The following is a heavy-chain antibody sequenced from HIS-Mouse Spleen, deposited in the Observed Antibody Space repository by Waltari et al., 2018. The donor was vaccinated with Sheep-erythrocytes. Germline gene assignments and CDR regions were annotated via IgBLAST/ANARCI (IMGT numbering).Heavy chain of an antibody. Sequence: QVQLQESCPGLVKPSETLSLTCTVSGGSIISYSWSWLRQPPGKGLDWIGYIYYSGSTNYNPSLKSRVTISVDTSKNQFSLKLSSVTAADTAVYYCARISSRDYYDSSGYYYSDAFDIWGQGTMVTVSS. CDR3: ARISSRDYYDSSGYYYSDAFDI. D-gene: IGHD3-22*01. CDR1: GGSIISYS. V-gene: IGHV4-59*08. J-gene: IGHJ3*02. CDR2: IYYSGST.